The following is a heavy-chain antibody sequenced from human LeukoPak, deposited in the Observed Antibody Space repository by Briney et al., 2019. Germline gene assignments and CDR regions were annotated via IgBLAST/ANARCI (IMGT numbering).Heavy chain of an antibody. CDR3: ARGDEYSSSSI. Sequence: PSETLSLTCTVSGGSISGFYWSWVRQPPGKGLEWIGYIYYSGSTNYNPSLKSRVTISVDTSKNQFSLKLSSVTAADTAVYYCARGDEYSSSSIWGQGTLVTVSS. V-gene: IGHV4-59*01. D-gene: IGHD6-6*01. CDR2: IYYSGST. J-gene: IGHJ4*02. CDR1: GGSISGFY.